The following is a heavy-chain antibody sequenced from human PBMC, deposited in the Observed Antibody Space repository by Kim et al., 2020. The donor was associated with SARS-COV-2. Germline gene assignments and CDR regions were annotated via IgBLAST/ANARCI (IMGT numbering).Heavy chain of an antibody. CDR1: GFTVSSNY. V-gene: IGHV3-53*01. J-gene: IGHJ4*02. D-gene: IGHD4-4*01. Sequence: GGSLRLSCAASGFTVSSNYMSWVRQAPGKGLEWVSVIYSGGSTYYADSVKGRFTISRDNSKNTLYLQMNSLRAEDTAVYYCAREGNDYSNSLAYWGQGTLVTVSS. CDR3: AREGNDYSNSLAY. CDR2: IYSGGST.